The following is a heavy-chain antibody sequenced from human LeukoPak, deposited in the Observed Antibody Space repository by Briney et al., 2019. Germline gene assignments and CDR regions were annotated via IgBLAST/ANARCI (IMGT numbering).Heavy chain of an antibody. CDR1: GVTVSSNY. Sequence: GGSLRLSCAASGVTVSSNYMRWGREAPGEGLGWGSVIYIGGSTYYANSVKGRFTISRDNSKNTLYLQMNSLRAEDTAVYYCAKDRDTMIVVVITQPYYFDYWGQGTLVTVSS. CDR3: AKDRDTMIVVVITQPYYFDY. CDR2: IYIGGST. V-gene: IGHV3-53*05. J-gene: IGHJ4*02. D-gene: IGHD3-22*01.